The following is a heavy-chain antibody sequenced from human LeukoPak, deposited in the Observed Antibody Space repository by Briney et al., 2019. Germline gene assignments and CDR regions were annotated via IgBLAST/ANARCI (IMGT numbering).Heavy chain of an antibody. V-gene: IGHV4-59*01. J-gene: IGHJ6*03. D-gene: IGHD6-13*01. CDR2: IYYSGST. CDR3: ARGRESSSTWYSTYYYYFYMDV. CDR1: GGSISSYY. Sequence: SETLSLTCTVSGGSISSYYWSWIRQPPGKGLEWIGYIYYSGSTNYNPSLKSRVTISVDTSKNQFSLKLSSVTAADTAVYFCARGRESSSTWYSTYYYYFYMDVWGKGTTVTVSS.